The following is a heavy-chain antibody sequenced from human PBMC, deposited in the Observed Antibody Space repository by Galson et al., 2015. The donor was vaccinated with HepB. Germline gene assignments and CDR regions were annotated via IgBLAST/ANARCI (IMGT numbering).Heavy chain of an antibody. D-gene: IGHD1/OR15-1a*01. Sequence: LSLTCTVSGGSISSYYWSWIRQPPGKGLEWIGYIYYSGSTNYNPSLKSRVTISVDTYKNQFSLKLSSVTAADTAVYYCARRAGEQQMYYFDYWGQGTLVTVSS. CDR2: IYYSGST. CDR1: GGSISSYY. CDR3: ARRAGEQQMYYFDY. V-gene: IGHV4-59*08. J-gene: IGHJ4*02.